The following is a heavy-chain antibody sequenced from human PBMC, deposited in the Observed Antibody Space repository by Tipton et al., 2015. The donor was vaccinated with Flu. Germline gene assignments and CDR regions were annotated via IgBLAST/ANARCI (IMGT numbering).Heavy chain of an antibody. J-gene: IGHJ4*02. CDR2: ISHSGRT. CDR3: ARSTYYYGSGSSDY. CDR1: DYSISSGYY. D-gene: IGHD3-10*01. Sequence: GLVKPSETLSLICAVSDYSISSGYYWGWIRQPPGKGLEWIGCISHSGRTYYNPSLKSRVTISVDTAKNQFSQGLSSVTAADTAVYYCARSTYYYGSGSSDYWGQGTLVTVSS. V-gene: IGHV4-38-2*01.